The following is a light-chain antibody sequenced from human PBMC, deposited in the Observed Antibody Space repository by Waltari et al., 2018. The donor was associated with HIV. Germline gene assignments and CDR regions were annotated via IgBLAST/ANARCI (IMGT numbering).Light chain of an antibody. CDR2: GVS. J-gene: IGKJ1*01. CDR1: QSIISNY. V-gene: IGKV3-20*01. CDR3: QQYGDSPWT. Sequence: EIVLTQSPGTLSLSPGERATLSCRASQSIISNYLAWYQQKPGQAPRLLIYGVSSRATGIPDRFSGSVSVTDFTLTISRLEPEDFAVYYCQQYGDSPWTFGQGTKVQIK.